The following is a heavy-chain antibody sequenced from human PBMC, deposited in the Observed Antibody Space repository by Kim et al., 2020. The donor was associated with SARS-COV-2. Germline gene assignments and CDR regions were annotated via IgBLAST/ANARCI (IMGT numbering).Heavy chain of an antibody. Sequence: SETLSLTCTVSGGSISSYYWSWIRQPPGKGLEWIGYIYYSGSTNYNPSLKSRVTISVDTSKNQFSLKLSSVTAADTAVYYCARHGIGILLWFGDPDYWGQGALVTVYS. CDR1: GGSISSYY. CDR3: ARHGIGILLWFGDPDY. CDR2: IYYSGST. D-gene: IGHD3-10*01. J-gene: IGHJ4*02. V-gene: IGHV4-59*08.